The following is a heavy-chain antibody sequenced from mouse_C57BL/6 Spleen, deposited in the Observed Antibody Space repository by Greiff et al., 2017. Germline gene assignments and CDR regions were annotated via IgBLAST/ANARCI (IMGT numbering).Heavy chain of an antibody. CDR2: IYPGDGDT. D-gene: IGHD3-3*01. CDR1: GYAFSSSW. J-gene: IGHJ2*01. CDR3: ARGTGRGY. V-gene: IGHV1-82*01. Sequence: QVQLKESGPELVKPGASVKISCKASGYAFSSSWMNWVKQRPGKGLEWIGRIYPGDGDTNYNGKFKGKATLTADKSSSTAYMQLSSLTSEDSAVYFCARGTGRGYWGQGTTLTVSS.